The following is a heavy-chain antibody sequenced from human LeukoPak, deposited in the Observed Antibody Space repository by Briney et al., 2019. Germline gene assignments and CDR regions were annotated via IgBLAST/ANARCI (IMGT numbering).Heavy chain of an antibody. V-gene: IGHV3-48*03. Sequence: PGGSLRLSCAASGFTFSSYEMNWVRQAPGKGLEWISDISSSGSTINYADSVKGRLTISRDNAKNSLNLQMNSLRAEDTALYYCAKAGPGFGFDYWGQGTLVTVSS. CDR3: AKAGPGFGFDY. CDR2: ISSSGSTI. J-gene: IGHJ4*02. CDR1: GFTFSSYE. D-gene: IGHD3-10*01.